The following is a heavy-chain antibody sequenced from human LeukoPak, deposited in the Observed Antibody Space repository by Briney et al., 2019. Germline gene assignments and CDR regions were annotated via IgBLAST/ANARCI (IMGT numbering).Heavy chain of an antibody. Sequence: GGSLRLSCAASGFTFSSYAMSWVRQAPGKGLEWVSAISGSGGSTYYADSVKGRFTISRDNSKNTLYLQMGSLRAEDMAVYYCARGFYYYDSSGYPSPNLHAFDIWGQGTMVTVSS. J-gene: IGHJ3*02. V-gene: IGHV3-23*01. CDR3: ARGFYYYDSSGYPSPNLHAFDI. CDR1: GFTFSSYA. D-gene: IGHD3-22*01. CDR2: ISGSGGST.